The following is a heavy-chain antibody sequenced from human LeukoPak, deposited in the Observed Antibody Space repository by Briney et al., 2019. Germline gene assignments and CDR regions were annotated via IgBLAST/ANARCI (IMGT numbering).Heavy chain of an antibody. CDR2: ISYDGSNK. CDR1: GFTFSSYG. V-gene: IGHV3-30*03. D-gene: IGHD1-14*01. CDR3: ATTAWHAFQI. Sequence: GGSLRLSCAASGFTFSSYGMHWVRQAPGKGLEWVAVISYDGSNKYYADSVKGRFTISRDNSKNTLYLQMNSLRAEDMAVYYCATTAWHAFQIWGQGTMVTVSS. J-gene: IGHJ3*02.